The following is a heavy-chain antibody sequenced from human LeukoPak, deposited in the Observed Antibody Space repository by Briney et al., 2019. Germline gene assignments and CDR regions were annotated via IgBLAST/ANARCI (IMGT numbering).Heavy chain of an antibody. CDR2: INSDGSST. V-gene: IGHV3-74*01. CDR1: GLTFSSYW. CDR3: AATTGGGLGEGY. D-gene: IGHD1-1*01. J-gene: IGHJ4*02. Sequence: PGRSLRLSCAASGLTFSSYWMHWVRQAPGKGLVWVSRINSDGSSTNYADSVKGRFTISRDNAKNTLHLQMNSLRAEDTAMYYCAATTGGGLGEGYWGQGTLVTVSS.